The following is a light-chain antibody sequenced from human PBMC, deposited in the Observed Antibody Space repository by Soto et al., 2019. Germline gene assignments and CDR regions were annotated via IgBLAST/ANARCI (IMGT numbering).Light chain of an antibody. CDR3: QQHLGRHT. CDR2: DAS. Sequence: EIVLTQSPSTLSLSPGERSTLSCRASQSLSSINLAWFQQKPGQAPRLLIYDASTRAAGIPARFIGSGSGTDFTLTISSLEPEDSAVYYCQQHLGRHTFGQGTKVDIK. J-gene: IGKJ1*01. CDR1: QSLSSIN. V-gene: IGKV3D-11*02.